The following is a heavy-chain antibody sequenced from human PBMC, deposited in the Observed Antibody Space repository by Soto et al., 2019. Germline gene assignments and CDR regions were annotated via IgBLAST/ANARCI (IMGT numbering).Heavy chain of an antibody. CDR3: ASPAPYAEGAAFDY. D-gene: IGHD4-17*01. CDR2: IYYSGST. V-gene: IGHV4-39*01. J-gene: IGHJ4*02. Sequence: SETLSLTCTVSGGSISSSSYYWGWIRQPPGKGLDWIGSIYYSGSTYYNPSLKSRVTISVDTSKNQFSLKLSSVTAADTAVYYCASPAPYAEGAAFDYWGQGTLVTVSS. CDR1: GGSISSSSYY.